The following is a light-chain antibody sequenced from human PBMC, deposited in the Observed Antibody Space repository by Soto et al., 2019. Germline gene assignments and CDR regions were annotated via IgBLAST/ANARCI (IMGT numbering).Light chain of an antibody. V-gene: IGLV3-21*04. J-gene: IGLJ2*01. CDR3: QVWDSSSDPVV. Sequence: LTQPPSVSVAPGKTANITCGGNNIGSKSVHWYQQKPGQAPVLVISYDTDRPSGIPERYSGSNSGNTATLTISRVEAGDEADYYCQVWDSSSDPVVFGGGTKLTVL. CDR1: NIGSKS. CDR2: YDT.